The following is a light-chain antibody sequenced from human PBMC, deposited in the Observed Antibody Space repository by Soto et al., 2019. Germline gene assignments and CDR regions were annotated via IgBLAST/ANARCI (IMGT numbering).Light chain of an antibody. Sequence: DIQMTQSPSTLSASVGDRVTITCRASQSISSWLAWYQQKPGKAPKLLIYKASSLESGVPTRFSVSGSGTEFTLTISSLQPDDFATYYCQQYNSPWTCGQGTKVEIK. J-gene: IGKJ1*01. CDR2: KAS. CDR1: QSISSW. V-gene: IGKV1-5*03. CDR3: QQYNSPWT.